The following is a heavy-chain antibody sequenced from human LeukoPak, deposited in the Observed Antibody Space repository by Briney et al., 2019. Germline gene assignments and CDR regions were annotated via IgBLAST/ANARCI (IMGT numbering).Heavy chain of an antibody. CDR2: ILPIIGAT. CDR1: GDTFSNYA. CDR3: ARAHFSAYTGSE. V-gene: IGHV1-69*13. J-gene: IGHJ4*02. D-gene: IGHD3-16*01. Sequence: SVKVSCKASGDTFSNYAIYWVRQAPGQGLEWVGGILPIIGATKNGQKLEGRVTFTADESTSTVYMELSSLRSEDTAIYYCARAHFSAYTGSEWGQGTLVTVSS.